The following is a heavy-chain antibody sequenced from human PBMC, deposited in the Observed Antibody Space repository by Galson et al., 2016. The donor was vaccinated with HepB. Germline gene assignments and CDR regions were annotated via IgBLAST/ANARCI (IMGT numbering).Heavy chain of an antibody. J-gene: IGHJ5*02. CDR2: IYYTGST. CDR3: ARQVYDFWSGYPPEA. D-gene: IGHD3-3*01. Sequence: SETLSLTCTVSGGSVSTSSSYWGWIRQPPGKGLECIGSIYYTGSTFYNPTLKSRVTISVDTSKNQFSLRLDSVTAADTAVYYCARQVYDFWSGYPPEAWGEGTLVTASS. CDR1: GGSVSTSSSY. V-gene: IGHV4-39*01.